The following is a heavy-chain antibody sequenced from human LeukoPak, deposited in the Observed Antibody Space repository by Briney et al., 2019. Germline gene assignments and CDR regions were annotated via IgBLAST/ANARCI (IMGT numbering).Heavy chain of an antibody. CDR1: GFTFSSYA. Sequence: GGSLRLSCAASGFTFSSYAMHWVRQAPGKGLEWVAVISYDGSNKYYADSVKGRFTISRDNSKNTLSLQMNSLRAEDTAVYYCARDLFARYCSSTSCYGLDYWGQGTLVTVSS. CDR2: ISYDGSNK. CDR3: ARDLFARYCSSTSCYGLDY. D-gene: IGHD2-2*01. V-gene: IGHV3-30-3*01. J-gene: IGHJ4*02.